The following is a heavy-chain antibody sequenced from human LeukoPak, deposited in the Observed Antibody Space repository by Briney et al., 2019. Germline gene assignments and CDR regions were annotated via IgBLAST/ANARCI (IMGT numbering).Heavy chain of an antibody. D-gene: IGHD4-17*01. V-gene: IGHV3-23*01. J-gene: IGHJ5*02. Sequence: GGSLRLSCAASRVTFSRYAMSWVRQAPGKRLEWVSAISGSGGSTYYADSVKGRFTISRDNSKNTLYLQMNSLRAEDTEVYYCANEYSYGCGDYVTWFDPWGQGTLVTVSS. CDR2: ISGSGGST. CDR1: RVTFSRYA. CDR3: ANEYSYGCGDYVTWFDP.